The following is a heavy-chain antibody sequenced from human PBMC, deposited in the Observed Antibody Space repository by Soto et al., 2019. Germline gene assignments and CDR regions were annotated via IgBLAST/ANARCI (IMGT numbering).Heavy chain of an antibody. J-gene: IGHJ4*02. CDR3: ARDRVGATHFDY. V-gene: IGHV4-61*01. Sequence: QVQLQESGPGLVKPSETLSLTCTVSGGSVSSGSYYWSWIRQPPGKGLEWIGDIYYSGSTNYNPSLKSRVTISVDTSKNQLSLKLSSVTAADTAVYYCARDRVGATHFDYWGQGTLVTVSS. D-gene: IGHD1-26*01. CDR1: GGSVSSGSYY. CDR2: IYYSGST.